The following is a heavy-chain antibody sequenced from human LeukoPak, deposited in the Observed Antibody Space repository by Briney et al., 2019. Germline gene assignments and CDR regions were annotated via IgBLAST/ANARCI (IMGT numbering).Heavy chain of an antibody. Sequence: ASVKVSCKTSGYTFSNFGINWVRQAPGQGLEWMGWISGNNDNPNYGQKFQGRFTVTTDSSTSTAYMELRNLKFDDTAVYYCARDGTSTDDYWGQGTLVTVSS. V-gene: IGHV1-18*01. CDR1: GYTFSNFG. CDR2: ISGNNDNP. CDR3: ARDGTSTDDY. D-gene: IGHD2-2*01. J-gene: IGHJ4*02.